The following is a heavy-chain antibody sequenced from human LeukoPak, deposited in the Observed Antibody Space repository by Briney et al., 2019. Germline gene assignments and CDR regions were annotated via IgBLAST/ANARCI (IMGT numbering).Heavy chain of an antibody. CDR2: IKQDGSEK. CDR3: ASPRESRSDPGGDV. CDR1: GFTFSSYW. D-gene: IGHD6-13*01. Sequence: GGSLRLSCAASGFTFSSYWMNWVRQAPGKGLEWVANIKQDGSEKNYVDSVKGRFTISRDNAKNSLFLQMNSLRAEDTAVYYCASPRESRSDPGGDVWGKGTAVTVSS. J-gene: IGHJ6*04. V-gene: IGHV3-7*01.